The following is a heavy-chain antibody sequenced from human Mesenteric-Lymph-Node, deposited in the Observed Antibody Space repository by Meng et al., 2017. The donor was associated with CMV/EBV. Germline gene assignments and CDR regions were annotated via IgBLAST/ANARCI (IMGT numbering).Heavy chain of an antibody. CDR2: ISYDGRST. D-gene: IGHD2-2*01. CDR3: ARDASRYCSSTSCYYSDS. V-gene: IGHV3-30*04. Sequence: TYSIDAMHWVRQAPGKGLEWMAVISYDGRSTNYTDSVRGRFTISRDNSKNTLFLQMDSLRVEDTALYYCARDASRYCSSTSCYYSDSWGQGTLVTVSS. CDR1: TYSIDA. J-gene: IGHJ5*01.